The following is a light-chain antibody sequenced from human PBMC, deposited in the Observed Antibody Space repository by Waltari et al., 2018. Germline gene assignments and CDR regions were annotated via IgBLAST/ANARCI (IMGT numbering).Light chain of an antibody. CDR1: QSVSSY. J-gene: IGKJ5*01. CDR2: DAS. V-gene: IGKV3-11*01. CDR3: QQRSNWPPPSIT. Sequence: EIVLTQSPATLSLSPGDRATLSCRASQSVSSYLAWYQQKPGQAPRLLIYDASNRATGIPARFSGSGSGTDFTLTISSLEPEDFAVYYCQQRSNWPPPSITFGQGTRLEIK.